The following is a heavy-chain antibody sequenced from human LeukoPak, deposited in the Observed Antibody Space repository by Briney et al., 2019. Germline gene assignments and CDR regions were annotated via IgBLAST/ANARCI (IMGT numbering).Heavy chain of an antibody. V-gene: IGHV4-59*01. CDR3: AREIIEYYYDSSGYTWYFDL. D-gene: IGHD3-22*01. CDR1: GGSISSYY. CDR2: IYYSGST. Sequence: SETLSLTCTVSGGSISSYYWSWIRQPPGKGLEWIGYIYYSGSTNYSPSLKSRVTISVDTSKNQFSLKLSSVTAADTAVYYCAREIIEYYYDSSGYTWYFDLWGRGTLVTVSS. J-gene: IGHJ2*01.